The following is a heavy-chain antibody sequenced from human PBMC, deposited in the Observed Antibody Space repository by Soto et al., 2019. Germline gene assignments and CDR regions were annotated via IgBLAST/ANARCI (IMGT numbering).Heavy chain of an antibody. Sequence: GGSLRLSCAASGFTFSSYAMSWVRPAPGKGLEWVSAISGSGGSTYYADSVKGRFTISRDNSKNTLYLQMNSLRAEDAAVYYCAKDHYDYVWGSYRSSAFDIWGQGTMVTVSS. V-gene: IGHV3-23*01. J-gene: IGHJ3*02. CDR3: AKDHYDYVWGSYRSSAFDI. D-gene: IGHD3-16*02. CDR1: GFTFSSYA. CDR2: ISGSGGST.